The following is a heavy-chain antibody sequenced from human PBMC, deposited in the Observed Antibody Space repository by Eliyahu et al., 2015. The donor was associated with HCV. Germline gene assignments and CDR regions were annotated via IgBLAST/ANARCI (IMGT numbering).Heavy chain of an antibody. Sequence: QVQLVQSGTXVKXPKSSVKVSXMASGGIXGNHAIXWVRQAPGQGLEWMGGIIPMFGTTNYDQKFQGRITITADTSTSTADMELSSLRSEDTAVYYCARERVTNYVRVGAFDIWGQGTLVTAS. CDR2: IIPMFGTT. D-gene: IGHD3-16*01. V-gene: IGHV1-69*06. CDR1: GGIXGNHA. J-gene: IGHJ3*02. CDR3: ARERVTNYVRVGAFDI.